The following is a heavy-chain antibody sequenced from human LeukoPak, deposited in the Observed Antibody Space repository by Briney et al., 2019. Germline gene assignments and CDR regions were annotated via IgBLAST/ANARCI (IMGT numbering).Heavy chain of an antibody. CDR1: GYSLSSGYY. D-gene: IGHD1-26*01. J-gene: IGHJ3*02. CDR2: IYHSGST. Sequence: SDTLSLTCAVSGYSLSSGYYWGWTRQPPGKGLEWIGRIYHSGSTFYNPSSKRRLPISVDTSKDQVSLKLSSVTAADTAVYYCASKRLASDAFDIWGQGTMVTVSS. V-gene: IGHV4-38-2*01. CDR3: ASKRLASDAFDI.